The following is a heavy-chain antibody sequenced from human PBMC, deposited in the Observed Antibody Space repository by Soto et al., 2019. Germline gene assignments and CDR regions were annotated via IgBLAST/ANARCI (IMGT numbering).Heavy chain of an antibody. CDR3: ARDGITGTTGDYYYYYGMDV. CDR2: IYYSGST. V-gene: IGHV4-61*08. D-gene: IGHD1-20*01. CDR1: GGYISSGGYS. J-gene: IGHJ6*02. Sequence: PSETLSLTCAVSGGYISSGGYSWSWIRQPPGKGLEWIGYIYYSGSTNYNPSLKSRVTISVDTSKNQFSLKLSSVTAADTAVYYCARDGITGTTGDYYYYYGMDVWGQGTTVTVSS.